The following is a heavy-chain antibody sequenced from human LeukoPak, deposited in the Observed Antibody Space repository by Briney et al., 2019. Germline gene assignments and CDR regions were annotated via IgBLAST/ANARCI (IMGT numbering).Heavy chain of an antibody. Sequence: SETLSLTCTVSGGPISSTGSFWGWIRQPPGKGLEWIGSIYSGGITYYNPSLKSRVTISEDTSKNQFSLKMTSMTAADTAIYYCWLEKVVAAYFDSWGQGTLVTVSS. V-gene: IGHV4-39*07. J-gene: IGHJ4*02. CDR3: WLEKVVAAYFDS. D-gene: IGHD2-15*01. CDR2: IYSGGIT. CDR1: GGPISSTGSF.